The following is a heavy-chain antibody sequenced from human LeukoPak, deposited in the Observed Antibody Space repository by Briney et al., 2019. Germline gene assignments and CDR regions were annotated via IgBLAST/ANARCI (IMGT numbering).Heavy chain of an antibody. CDR2: INRSGST. CDR3: TRGLKLPFD. J-gene: IGHJ4*02. Sequence: SETLSLTCTVYGGSFSGYCWSWIRQPPGKGLEWIGEINRSGSTDYNPSLKSRVTISVDMSKNHFSLKLSSMTAADTAVYYCTRGLKLPFDWGQGTLVTVSS. CDR1: GGSFSGYC. V-gene: IGHV4-34*01.